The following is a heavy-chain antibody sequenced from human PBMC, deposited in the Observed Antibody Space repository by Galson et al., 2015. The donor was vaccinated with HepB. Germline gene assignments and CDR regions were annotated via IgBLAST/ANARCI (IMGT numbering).Heavy chain of an antibody. CDR2: INHSGST. CDR1: GGSFSGYY. D-gene: IGHD6-13*01. Sequence: LSLTCAVYGGSFSGYYWSWIRQPPGKGLVWIGEINHSGSTNYNPSLKSRVTISVDTSKNQFSLKLSSVTATDTAVYYCARLRGCSSSWYYHGYFDYWGQGTLVTVSS. CDR3: ARLRGCSSSWYYHGYFDY. V-gene: IGHV4-34*01. J-gene: IGHJ4*02.